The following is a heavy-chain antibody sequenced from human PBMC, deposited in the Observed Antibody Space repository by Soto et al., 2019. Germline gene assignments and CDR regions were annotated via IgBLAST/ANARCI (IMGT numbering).Heavy chain of an antibody. CDR3: ARFDKPIWGSYLYDAFDI. CDR2: ISAYNGNT. Sequence: VASVKVSCKASGYTFTSYGISWVRQAPGQGLEWMGWISAYNGNTNYAQKLQGRVTMTTDTSTSTAYMELRSLRSDDTAVYYCARFDKPIWGSYLYDAFDIWGQGTMVTVSS. D-gene: IGHD3-16*02. V-gene: IGHV1-18*01. CDR1: GYTFTSYG. J-gene: IGHJ3*02.